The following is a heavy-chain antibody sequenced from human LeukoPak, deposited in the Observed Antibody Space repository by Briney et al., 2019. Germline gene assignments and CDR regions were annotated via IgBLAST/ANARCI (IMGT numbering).Heavy chain of an antibody. CDR2: IRYDGSNK. V-gene: IGHV3-30*02. CDR3: AKDTRGDYGWDFDY. CDR1: GFTFSNYA. D-gene: IGHD3-10*01. Sequence: PGGSLRRSCAASGFTFSNYAMHWVRQAPGKGLEWVAFIRYDGSNKYYADSVKGRFTISRDNSKNTLYLQMNSLRAEDAAVYYCAKDTRGDYGWDFDYWGQGTLVTVSS. J-gene: IGHJ4*02.